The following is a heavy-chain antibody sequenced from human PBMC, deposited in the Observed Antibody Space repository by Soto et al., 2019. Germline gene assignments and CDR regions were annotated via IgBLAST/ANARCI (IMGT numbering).Heavy chain of an antibody. CDR3: AKESGSGWYVYDY. D-gene: IGHD6-19*01. J-gene: IGHJ4*02. Sequence: QVQLVESGGGVVQPGRSLRLSCAASGFTFSSYGMHWVRQAPGKGLEWVAVISYDGSNNYYADSVKGRFTISRDNSKNTLYLQMNSLRAEDTAVYYCAKESGSGWYVYDYWDQVTLVTVSS. CDR2: ISYDGSNN. CDR1: GFTFSSYG. V-gene: IGHV3-30*18.